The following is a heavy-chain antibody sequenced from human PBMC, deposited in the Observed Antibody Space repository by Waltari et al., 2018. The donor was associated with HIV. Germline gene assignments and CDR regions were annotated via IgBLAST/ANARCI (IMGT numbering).Heavy chain of an antibody. V-gene: IGHV4-59*01. Sequence: QVQLQESGPGLVKPPETLSLTCTVAGGSISSYYWSRIRQPPGKGLEWIGYIYYSGSTNYNPSLKSRVTISVDTFKNQFSLKLSSVTAADTAVYYCARCLWFGGEYGMDVWGQGTTVTVSS. CDR3: ARCLWFGGEYGMDV. J-gene: IGHJ6*02. CDR1: GGSISSYY. CDR2: IYYSGST. D-gene: IGHD3-10*01.